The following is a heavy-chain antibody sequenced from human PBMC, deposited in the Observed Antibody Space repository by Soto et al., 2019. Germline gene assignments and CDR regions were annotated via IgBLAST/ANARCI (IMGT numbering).Heavy chain of an antibody. CDR1: GDSVSSNSAA. Sequence: SQTLSLTCAISGDSVSSNSAAWHWIRQSPSRGLEWLGRTYYRSKWYNDYAVSVKSRITINPDTSKNQFSLQLNSVTPEDTAVYYCARAEDSSSRGYYYYYMDVWGKGTTGTV. CDR3: ARAEDSSSRGYYYYYMDV. V-gene: IGHV6-1*01. CDR2: TYYRSKWYN. D-gene: IGHD6-6*01. J-gene: IGHJ6*03.